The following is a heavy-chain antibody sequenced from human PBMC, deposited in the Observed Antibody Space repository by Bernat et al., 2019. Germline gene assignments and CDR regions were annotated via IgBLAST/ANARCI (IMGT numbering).Heavy chain of an antibody. Sequence: QVQLVQSGAEVREPGASVKVSCKASGYTFTGYYIHWVRQAPEQGLESMGWINPNSGGTNFAQKFQGRVNMTRETSISTAYMELSRLRSDDTAVYYCAMTSRSFNGPDYWGQGTLVTVSS. J-gene: IGHJ4*02. CDR3: AMTSRSFNGPDY. D-gene: IGHD6-6*01. CDR1: GYTFTGYY. V-gene: IGHV1-2*02. CDR2: INPNSGGT.